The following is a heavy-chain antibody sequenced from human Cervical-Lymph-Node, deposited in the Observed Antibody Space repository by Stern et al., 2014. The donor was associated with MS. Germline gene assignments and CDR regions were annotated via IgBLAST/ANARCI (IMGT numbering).Heavy chain of an antibody. D-gene: IGHD4-17*01. CDR3: ARSSVTTPNAFDI. Sequence: LQLQESGSGLVKPSQTLSLTCAVSGGSISSGGYSWSWIRQPPGKGLEWIGYISHSGSTYYNPSIKKRVTISVDSSKNHFSLKLSSVTAADTAVYYCARSSVTTPNAFDIWGQGTMVTVSS. CDR1: GGSISSGGYS. CDR2: ISHSGST. J-gene: IGHJ3*02. V-gene: IGHV4-30-2*01.